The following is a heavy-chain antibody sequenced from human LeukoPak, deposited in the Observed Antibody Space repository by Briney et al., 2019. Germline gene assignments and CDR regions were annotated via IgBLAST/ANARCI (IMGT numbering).Heavy chain of an antibody. Sequence: GGSLRHSCAASGFTFSSYAMSWVRQAPGKGLEWVSAISGSGGSTYYADSVKGRFTISRDNSKNTLYLQMNSLRAEDTAVYYCAKESTVTTYYYYYGMDVWGQGTTVTVSS. V-gene: IGHV3-23*01. J-gene: IGHJ6*02. D-gene: IGHD4-17*01. CDR3: AKESTVTTYYYYYGMDV. CDR2: ISGSGGST. CDR1: GFTFSSYA.